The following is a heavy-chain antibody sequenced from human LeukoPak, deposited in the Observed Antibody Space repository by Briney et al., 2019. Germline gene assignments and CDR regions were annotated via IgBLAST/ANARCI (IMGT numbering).Heavy chain of an antibody. D-gene: IGHD6-19*01. CDR1: GIMFSDCW. V-gene: IGHV3-7*01. Sequence: GGSLRLSCAASGIMFSDCWMSWVRQAPGKGLEWVANIKRDGSEKYFVDSVKGRFTISRDNAKKSLYLQMTSLRVEDTAVYYCARQVRYQYTSGWSFDYWGQGTLVTVSS. CDR2: IKRDGSEK. J-gene: IGHJ4*02. CDR3: ARQVRYQYTSGWSFDY.